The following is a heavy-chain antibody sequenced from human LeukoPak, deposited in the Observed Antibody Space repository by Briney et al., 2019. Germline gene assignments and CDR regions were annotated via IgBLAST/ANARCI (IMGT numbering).Heavy chain of an antibody. CDR1: GGSFSGYY. Sequence: PSETLSLTCAVYGGSFSGYYWSWIRQPPGKGLEWIGEINHSGSTNYNPSLKSRVTISVDTSKNQFSLKLSSVTAADTVVYYCARGPGGGYYYYYYGMDVWGQGTTVTVSS. J-gene: IGHJ6*02. V-gene: IGHV4-34*01. D-gene: IGHD2-15*01. CDR3: ARGPGGGYYYYYYGMDV. CDR2: INHSGST.